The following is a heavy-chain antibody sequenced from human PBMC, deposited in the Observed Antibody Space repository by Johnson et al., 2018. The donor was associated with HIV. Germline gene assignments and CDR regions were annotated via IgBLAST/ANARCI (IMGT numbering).Heavy chain of an antibody. D-gene: IGHD1-26*01. V-gene: IGHV3-7*01. CDR3: ARERVGDAFDI. CDR2: IKQDGSNK. J-gene: IGHJ3*02. Sequence: VQLVESGGGLVQPGGSLRLSCAASGFTFSSYWMSWVRQAPGKGLEWVANIKQDGSNKYYADSVKGRLTVSRDNSKNTLYLQMNSLRAEDTALYYCARERVGDAFDIWGQGTRVTVSS. CDR1: GFTFSSYW.